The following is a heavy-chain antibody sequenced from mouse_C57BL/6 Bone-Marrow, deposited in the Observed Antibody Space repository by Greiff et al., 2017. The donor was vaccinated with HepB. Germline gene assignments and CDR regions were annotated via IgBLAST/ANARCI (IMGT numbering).Heavy chain of an antibody. V-gene: IGHV1-59*01. CDR1: GYTFTSYW. CDR3: ARRYYGSSYGYWYFDV. CDR2: IDPSDSYT. Sequence: QVQLQQPGAELVRPGTSVKLSCKASGYTFTSYWMHWVKQRPGQGLEWIGVIDPSDSYTNYNQKFKGKATLTVDTSSSTAYMQLSSLTSEDSAVYYCARRYYGSSYGYWYFDVWGTGTTVTVSS. D-gene: IGHD1-1*01. J-gene: IGHJ1*03.